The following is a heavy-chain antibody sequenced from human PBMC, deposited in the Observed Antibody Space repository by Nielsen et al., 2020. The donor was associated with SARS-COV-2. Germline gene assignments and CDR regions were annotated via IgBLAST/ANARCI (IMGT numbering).Heavy chain of an antibody. CDR2: IWFDGSNK. CDR3: GRSTVITSNYYMDV. J-gene: IGHJ6*03. V-gene: IGHV3-33*01. D-gene: IGHD3-16*01. Sequence: GGSLRLSCAASGFPFSNYGMHWVRQAPGKGLEWVAVIWFDGSNKYYVDSVKGRFTISRDNSKNTLYLQMNSLRAEDTAVYYCGRSTVITSNYYMDVWGKGTTVTVSS. CDR1: GFPFSNYG.